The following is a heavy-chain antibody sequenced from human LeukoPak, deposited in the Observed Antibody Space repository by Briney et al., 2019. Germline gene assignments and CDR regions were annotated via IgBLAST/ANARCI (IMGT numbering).Heavy chain of an antibody. J-gene: IGHJ5*02. D-gene: IGHD3-10*01. CDR3: ARGGYYGSGNDFRFDP. Sequence: KPSETLSLTCTVSGGSISSYYWSWIRQPPGKGLEWIGYIYYSGSTYYNPSLRGRVTISVDTSKNQFSLKLSSVTAADTAVYFCARGGYYGSGNDFRFDPWGQGTLVTVSS. V-gene: IGHV4-59*01. CDR1: GGSISSYY. CDR2: IYYSGST.